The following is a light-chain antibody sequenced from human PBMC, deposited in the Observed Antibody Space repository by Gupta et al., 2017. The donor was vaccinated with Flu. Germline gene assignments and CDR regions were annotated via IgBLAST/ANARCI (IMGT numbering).Light chain of an antibody. CDR3: HQIDSYLPIT. V-gene: IGKV1-39*01. CDR2: AAS. Sequence: SSLSASVGDRVTMTCRASQSIRNYLPWYQQKPGKAPELLIYAASSWPRGVPSRISGSGSGTDXTLTISXLQPGDSATYYCHQIDSYLPITFGXGTRLEIK. CDR1: QSIRNY. J-gene: IGKJ5*01.